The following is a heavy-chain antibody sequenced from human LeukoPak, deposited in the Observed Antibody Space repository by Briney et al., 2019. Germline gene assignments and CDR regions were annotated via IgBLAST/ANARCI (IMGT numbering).Heavy chain of an antibody. CDR3: ARDTYYYGSGGESDY. V-gene: IGHV1-2*02. Sequence: ASVKVSCKASGYTFTSYGISWVRQAPGQGLEWMGWINPNSGGTNYAQKFQGRVTMTRDTSISTAYMELSRLRSDDTAVYYCARDTYYYGSGGESDYWGQGTLVTVSS. J-gene: IGHJ4*02. CDR1: GYTFTSYG. CDR2: INPNSGGT. D-gene: IGHD3-10*01.